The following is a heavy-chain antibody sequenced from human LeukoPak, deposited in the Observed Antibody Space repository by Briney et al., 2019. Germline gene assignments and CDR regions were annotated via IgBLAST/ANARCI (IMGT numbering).Heavy chain of an antibody. V-gene: IGHV4-59*01. CDR3: ARDRRAVAAFDI. Sequence: PSETLSLTCTVSGGSISSYYWSWIRQPPGKGLEWIGYIYYSGSTNYNPSPKSRVTISVDTSKNQFSLKLSSVTAADTAVYYCARDRRAVAAFDIWGQGTMVTVSS. D-gene: IGHD6-19*01. CDR2: IYYSGST. CDR1: GGSISSYY. J-gene: IGHJ3*02.